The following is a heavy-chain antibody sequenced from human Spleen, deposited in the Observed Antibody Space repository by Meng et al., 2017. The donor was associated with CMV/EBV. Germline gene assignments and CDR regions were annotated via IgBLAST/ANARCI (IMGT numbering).Heavy chain of an antibody. CDR2: ISSSSSTI. Sequence: GGSLRLSCAASGFTFSSYSMNWVRQAPGKGLEWVSYISSSSSTIYYADSVKGRFTISRDNAKNSLYLQMNSLRAEDTAVYYCARGLYDSSGYYFDAFDMWGQGTMVTVSS. D-gene: IGHD3-22*01. CDR1: GFTFSSYS. CDR3: ARGLYDSSGYYFDAFDM. J-gene: IGHJ3*02. V-gene: IGHV3-48*04.